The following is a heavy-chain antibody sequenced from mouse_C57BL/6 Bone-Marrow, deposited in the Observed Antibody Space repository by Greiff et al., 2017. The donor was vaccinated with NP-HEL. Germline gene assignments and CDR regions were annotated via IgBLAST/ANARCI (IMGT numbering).Heavy chain of an antibody. Sequence: QVQLQQSGPGLVQPSQCLSITCTVSGFSLTSYGVHWVRQSPGKGLEWLGVIWRGGSTDYNAAFMSRLSITKDNSKSQVFFKMNSLQADDTAIYYGAIKLDSSGLFAYWGQGTLVTVSA. J-gene: IGHJ3*01. V-gene: IGHV2-5*01. CDR2: IWRGGST. D-gene: IGHD3-2*02. CDR1: GFSLTSYG. CDR3: AIKLDSSGLFAY.